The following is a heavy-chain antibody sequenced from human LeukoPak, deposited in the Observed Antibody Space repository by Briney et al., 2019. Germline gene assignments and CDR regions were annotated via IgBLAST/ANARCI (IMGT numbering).Heavy chain of an antibody. CDR1: GGSFSGYY. D-gene: IGHD4-17*01. CDR3: ARDYGDY. CDR2: ISSSGTTV. V-gene: IGHV3-11*01. J-gene: IGHJ4*02. Sequence: LSLTCAVYGGSFSGYYWSWIRQPPGKGLEWVSYISSSGTTVYYADSVKGRFTISRDNAKNSLYLQMNSLRAEDTAVYYCARDYGDYGGQGTLVTVSS.